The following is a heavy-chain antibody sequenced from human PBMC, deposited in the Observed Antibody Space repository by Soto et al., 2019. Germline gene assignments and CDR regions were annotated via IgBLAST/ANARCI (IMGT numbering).Heavy chain of an antibody. CDR3: ATPPTSSSGWYFDY. CDR1: GFTFNNYA. V-gene: IGHV3-23*01. D-gene: IGHD6-19*01. J-gene: IGHJ4*02. CDR2: ISSSGGST. Sequence: LRLSCAASGFTFNNYAMSWVRQAPGKGLEWVSGISSSGGSTNYADSVKGRLTISRGNSKNTLYLQMHSLRAEDTAVYYCATPPTSSSGWYFDYWGQGTLVTVYS.